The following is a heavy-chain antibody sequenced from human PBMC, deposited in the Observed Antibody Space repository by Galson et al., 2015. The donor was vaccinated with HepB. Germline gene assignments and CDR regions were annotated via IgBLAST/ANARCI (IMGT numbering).Heavy chain of an antibody. Sequence: SLRLSCAASGFSFSSTYMSWVRQDPGKGLEWVAIIKYDGRTKFYVDSVNGRFTISRDNAKNSVYLQMNSLRGEDTAVYYCARGSAWPGVDYWGQGTLVTVSS. CDR1: GFSFSSTY. V-gene: IGHV3-7*03. CDR3: ARGSAWPGVDY. J-gene: IGHJ4*02. CDR2: IKYDGRTK. D-gene: IGHD5-12*01.